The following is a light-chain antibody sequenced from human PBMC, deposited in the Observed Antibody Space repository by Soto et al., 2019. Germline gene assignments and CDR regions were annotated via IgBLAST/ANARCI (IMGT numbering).Light chain of an antibody. CDR2: LEGSGSY. V-gene: IGLV4-60*02. J-gene: IGLJ3*02. CDR1: SGHSSYI. CDR3: ATWDSNTRV. Sequence: QPVLTQSSSASASLGSSVKLTCTLSSGHSSYIIAWHQQQPGKAPRYLMKLEGSGSYNKGSGVPDRFSGSSSGADRYLTISNLRFEDEADYYCATWDSNTRVFGGGTKLTVL.